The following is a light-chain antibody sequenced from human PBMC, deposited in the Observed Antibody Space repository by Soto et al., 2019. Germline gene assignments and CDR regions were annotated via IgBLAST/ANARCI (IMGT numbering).Light chain of an antibody. CDR3: QQYNSYSPRT. Sequence: DIQMPRSPSILPASVGVRVIITSRASQSFSRCLAWYRQNPGKAPKLPIYDASGLQSGAPSGFSGSGSGTEFTLSISGLQPDDFATYYCQQYNSYSPRTFDQGTKVEIK. J-gene: IGKJ1*01. CDR1: QSFSRC. CDR2: DAS. V-gene: IGKV1-5*01.